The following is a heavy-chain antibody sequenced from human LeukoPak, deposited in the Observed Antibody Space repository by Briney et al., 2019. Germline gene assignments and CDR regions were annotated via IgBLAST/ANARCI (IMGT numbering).Heavy chain of an antibody. CDR2: INSDGSST. CDR1: GFTFSSYW. V-gene: IGHV3-74*01. CDR3: ARGPPIFGVVIIPFDY. Sequence: GGSLRLSCAASGFTFSSYWMHWVRQARGKGLVWVSRINSDGSSTSYADSVKGRFTISRDNARNTLYLQMNSLRAEDTAVYYCARGPPIFGVVIIPFDYWGQGTLVTVSS. J-gene: IGHJ4*02. D-gene: IGHD3-3*01.